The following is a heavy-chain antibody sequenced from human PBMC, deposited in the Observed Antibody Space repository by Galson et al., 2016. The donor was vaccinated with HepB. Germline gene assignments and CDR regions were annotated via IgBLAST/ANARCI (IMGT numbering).Heavy chain of an antibody. J-gene: IGHJ6*02. Sequence: SLRLSCAASGFIFINHGMHWVRQAPGKELEWVTSIWFDESDSHYSDSVKGRFTISRDNSKNTIDLQMTRLTVEDTAVYFCARDLWVGEFPYAIDVWGQGTTVTVSS. D-gene: IGHD3-10*01. CDR2: IWFDESDS. V-gene: IGHV3-33*01. CDR3: ARDLWVGEFPYAIDV. CDR1: GFIFINHG.